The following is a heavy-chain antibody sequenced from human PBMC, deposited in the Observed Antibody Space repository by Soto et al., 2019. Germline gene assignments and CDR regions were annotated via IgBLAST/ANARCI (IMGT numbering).Heavy chain of an antibody. CDR1: GGSISSSNW. V-gene: IGHV4-4*02. CDR3: ARDDYGDYPGERWFDP. J-gene: IGHJ5*02. Sequence: QVQLQESGPGLVKPSGTLSLTCAVSGGSISSSNWWRWDRQPLGKGLEWIGEIYHSGSTNYNPSLKSRVTISVDKSKNQFSLKLSSVTAADTAVYYCARDDYGDYPGERWFDPWGQGTLVTVSS. D-gene: IGHD4-17*01. CDR2: IYHSGST.